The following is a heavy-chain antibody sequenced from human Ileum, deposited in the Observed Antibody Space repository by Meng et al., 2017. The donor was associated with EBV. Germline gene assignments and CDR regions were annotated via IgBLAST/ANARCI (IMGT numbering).Heavy chain of an antibody. Sequence: QVQLVEAGGGLVKPGGPLRLSCVASGFTLGDYYMGWTRQAPGKGLEWISYIDSGSTTINYADSVKGRFTISRDNAMNTLYLEMNYLRADDTAVYYCARENYGSDYWGQGTLVTVSS. J-gene: IGHJ4*02. CDR3: ARENYGSDY. D-gene: IGHD4-17*01. CDR1: GFTLGDYY. V-gene: IGHV3-11*01. CDR2: IDSGSTTI.